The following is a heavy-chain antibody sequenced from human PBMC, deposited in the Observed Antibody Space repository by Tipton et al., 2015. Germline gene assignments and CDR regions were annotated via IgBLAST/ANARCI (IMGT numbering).Heavy chain of an antibody. D-gene: IGHD6-13*01. CDR2: INYSATT. Sequence: TLSLTCAVSAYSISSDYYWTWVRQSPGKGLEWIVEINYSATTHYSPSLRRRVTISADTSKNQFSLNLTSVTAADTAFYYCAREGSSWYFGVYWGQGTLVSVSS. V-gene: IGHV4-34*01. J-gene: IGHJ4*02. CDR1: AYSISSDYY. CDR3: AREGSSWYFGVY.